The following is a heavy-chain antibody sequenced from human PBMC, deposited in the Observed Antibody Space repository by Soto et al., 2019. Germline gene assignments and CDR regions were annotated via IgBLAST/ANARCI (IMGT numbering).Heavy chain of an antibody. V-gene: IGHV4-31*03. Sequence: QVQLQESGPGLVKPSQTLSLTCTVSGDSISVGYYWSWIRQPPGKGLEGIGYVSPSGTTYYNPSLKSRVSISTDTSKNQFSLEVSSVTAAATAVYYFARDRGSYGMDVWGQGTTVTVSS. CDR2: VSPSGTT. J-gene: IGHJ6*02. CDR3: ARDRGSYGMDV. CDR1: GDSISVGYY.